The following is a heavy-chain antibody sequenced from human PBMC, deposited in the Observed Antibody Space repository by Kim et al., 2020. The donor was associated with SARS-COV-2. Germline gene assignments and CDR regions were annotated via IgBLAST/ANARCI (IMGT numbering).Heavy chain of an antibody. V-gene: IGHV4-31*03. D-gene: IGHD2-15*01. J-gene: IGHJ5*02. CDR2: IYYSGST. CDR3: AREALSSGWFDP. CDR1: GGSISSGGYY. Sequence: SETLSLTCTVSGGSISSGGYYWSWIRQHPGKGLEWIGYIYYSGSTYYNPSLKSRVTISVDTSKNQFFLKLSSVTAADTAVYYCAREALSSGWFDPWGQGTLVTVSS.